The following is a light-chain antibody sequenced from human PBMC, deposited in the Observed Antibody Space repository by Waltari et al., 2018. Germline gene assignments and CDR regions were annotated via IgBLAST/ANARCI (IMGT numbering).Light chain of an antibody. Sequence: EIVLAQSPATLSFSPGERATLSCRTSQSVGRFLAWYQRKPGQAPRLLIYDASDRATGTPARFSGSGSGTDFTLTISSLEPEDFAVYYCQHSGNWPLLAFGQGTRLEIK. CDR3: QHSGNWPLLA. CDR2: DAS. V-gene: IGKV3-11*01. J-gene: IGKJ5*01. CDR1: QSVGRF.